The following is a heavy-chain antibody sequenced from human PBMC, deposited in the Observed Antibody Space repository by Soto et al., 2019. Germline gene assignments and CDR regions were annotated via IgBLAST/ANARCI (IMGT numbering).Heavy chain of an antibody. Sequence: GESLKISCKASGYRFASYWIAWVRQTPGKGLEWMGIIYPGDSDTRYSPSFQGQVTISADKSTSTAYLQWSGLKASDTAMYYCGCAKYNSNHGDYGPWGQGTLVTVSS. V-gene: IGHV5-51*01. CDR2: IYPGDSDT. CDR1: GYRFASYW. J-gene: IGHJ5*02. CDR3: GCAKYNSNHGDYGP. D-gene: IGHD4-17*01.